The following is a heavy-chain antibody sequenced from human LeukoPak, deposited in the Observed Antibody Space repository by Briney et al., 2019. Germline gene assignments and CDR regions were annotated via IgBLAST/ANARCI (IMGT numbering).Heavy chain of an antibody. V-gene: IGHV3-48*01. CDR1: GFTFSTYS. J-gene: IGHJ4*02. CDR3: PLELGEGFDY. D-gene: IGHD1-7*01. Sequence: PGGSLRLSCAASGFTFSTYSMNWVRQAPGKGLEWISYISSSSTTIYYADSVKSRFTISRDNAKNALYLQMNSLRAEDTAVYYCPLELGEGFDYWGQGTLVTASS. CDR2: ISSSSTTI.